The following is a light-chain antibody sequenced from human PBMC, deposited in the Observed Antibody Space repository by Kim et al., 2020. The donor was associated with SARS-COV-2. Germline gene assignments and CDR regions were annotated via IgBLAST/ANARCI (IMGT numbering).Light chain of an antibody. CDR2: QDN. CDR3: QAWDSSTHNYV. J-gene: IGLJ1*01. Sequence: SYELTQPPSVSVSPGQTASITCSGYKLGDKYVSWYQQKPGQSPAVVIYQDNQRPSGIPERFSGSNSGNTATLTISGTQAMDEADYYCQAWDSSTHNYV. V-gene: IGLV3-1*01. CDR1: KLGDKY.